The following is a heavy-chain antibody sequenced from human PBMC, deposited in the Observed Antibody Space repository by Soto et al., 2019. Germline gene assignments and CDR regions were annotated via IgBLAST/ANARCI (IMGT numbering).Heavy chain of an antibody. V-gene: IGHV1-2*04. Sequence: WASVKVSCKASGYTFTGYYMLWVRQAPGQGLEWMGWINPNSGGTNYAQKFQGWVTMTRDTSISTAYMELSRLRSEDTAVYYCAREGLPLDYWGQGTLVTVSS. CDR3: AREGLPLDY. J-gene: IGHJ4*02. D-gene: IGHD2-15*01. CDR2: INPNSGGT. CDR1: GYTFTGYY.